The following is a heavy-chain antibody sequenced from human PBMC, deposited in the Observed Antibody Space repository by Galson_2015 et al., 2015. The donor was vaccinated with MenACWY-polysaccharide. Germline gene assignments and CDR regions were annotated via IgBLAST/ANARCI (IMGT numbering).Heavy chain of an antibody. D-gene: IGHD4-17*01. CDR2: INSSRSYI. CDR3: ARESFCDYAFDY. CDR1: GFTFSSYR. V-gene: IGHV3-21*01. Sequence: SLRLSCAASGFTFSSYRMNWVRQAPGKGLEWVSSINSSRSYIYYADSVKGRFTISRDNAKNSLYLQMNSLRAEDTAVYYCARESFCDYAFDYWGQGTLVTVSS. J-gene: IGHJ4*02.